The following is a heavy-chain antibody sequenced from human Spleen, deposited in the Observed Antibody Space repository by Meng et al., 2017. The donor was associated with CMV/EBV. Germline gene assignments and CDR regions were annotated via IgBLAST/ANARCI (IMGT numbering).Heavy chain of an antibody. CDR3: AREGRSTQGYGYYYYGMDV. CDR2: IIPIFGTA. Sequence: SVKVSCKASGGTFSSYAISWVRQAPGQGLEWMGGIIPIFGTANYAQKFQGRVTMSTDTSTRTAYMELRSLRSDDTAVYYCAREGRSTQGYGYYYYGMDVWGQGTTVTVSS. V-gene: IGHV1-69*05. CDR1: GGTFSSYA. J-gene: IGHJ6*02. D-gene: IGHD5-18*01.